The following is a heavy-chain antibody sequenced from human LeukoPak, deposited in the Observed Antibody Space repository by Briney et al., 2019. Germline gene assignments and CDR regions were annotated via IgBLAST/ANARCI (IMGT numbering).Heavy chain of an antibody. CDR2: INHSGST. D-gene: IGHD1-26*01. J-gene: IGHJ6*03. V-gene: IGHV4-34*01. CDR3: SRAYSGSSFPYYYYYYMDV. CDR1: GGSFSGYY. Sequence: PSETLSLTCAVYGGSFSGYYWSWIRQPPGKGLEWIGEINHSGSTNYNPSLKSRVTISVDTSKNQFSLKLSSVTAADTAVYYCSRAYSGSSFPYYYYYYMDVWGKGTMVTVSS.